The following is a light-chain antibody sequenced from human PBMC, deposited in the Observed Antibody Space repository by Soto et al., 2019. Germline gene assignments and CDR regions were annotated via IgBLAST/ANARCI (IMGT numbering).Light chain of an antibody. CDR2: RDN. CDR1: SSNVGSNH. CDR3: EAWDDSLSGVV. J-gene: IGLJ2*01. Sequence: QSVLTQPPSASGTPGQRVTLSCSGSSSNVGSNHLFWYQQLPGTAPKLLIYRDNQRPSGVPDRFSGSKSGTSASLAISGLRSEDEADYYCEAWDDSLSGVVFGGGTKLTVL. V-gene: IGLV1-47*01.